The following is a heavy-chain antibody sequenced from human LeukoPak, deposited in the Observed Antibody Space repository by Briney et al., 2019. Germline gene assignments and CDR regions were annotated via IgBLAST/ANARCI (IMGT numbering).Heavy chain of an antibody. D-gene: IGHD6-13*01. CDR1: GGSISSGSYY. V-gene: IGHV4-61*02. J-gene: IGHJ4*02. CDR3: ARVVGSWYYFDY. Sequence: SQTLSLTCTVSGGSISSGSYYWSWIRQPAGKGLEWIGRIYTSGSTNYNPSRKSRVTISVDTSKNQFSLKLSSVAAADTAVYYCARVVGSWYYFDYWGQGTLVTVSS. CDR2: IYTSGST.